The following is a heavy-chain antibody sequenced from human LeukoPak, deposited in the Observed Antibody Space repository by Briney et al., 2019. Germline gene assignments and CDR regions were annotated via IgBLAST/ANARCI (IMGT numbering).Heavy chain of an antibody. CDR1: GFTFRSYE. CDR3: ARDFNYYDSSGYPHWYFDL. D-gene: IGHD3-22*01. Sequence: GGSLRLSCAASGFTFRSYEMNWVRQAPGKGLEWVSYISSSGSTIYYADSVKGRFTISRDSAKNSLYLQMNSLRAEDTAVYYCARDFNYYDSSGYPHWYFDLWGRGTLVSVSS. J-gene: IGHJ2*01. CDR2: ISSSGSTI. V-gene: IGHV3-48*03.